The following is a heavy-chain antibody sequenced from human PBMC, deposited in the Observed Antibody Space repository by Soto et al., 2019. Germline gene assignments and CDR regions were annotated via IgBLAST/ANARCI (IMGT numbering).Heavy chain of an antibody. D-gene: IGHD4-4*01. CDR3: ACHQGYSNYLGRDAMDV. CDR2: IYVSCNT. J-gene: IGHJ6*02. CDR1: GCSISNRNW. V-gene: IGHV4-4*02. Sequence: PSETLSLTCGVSGCSISNRNWWSWVRQPPAKALELIGDIYVSCNTNYNPSLNSRVTISIYNSKTQFSLKVNSVPAADTAVYFCACHQGYSNYLGRDAMDVWGQGTTVTVSS.